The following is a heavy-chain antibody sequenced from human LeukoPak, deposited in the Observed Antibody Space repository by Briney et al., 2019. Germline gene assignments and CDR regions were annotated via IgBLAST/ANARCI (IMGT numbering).Heavy chain of an antibody. CDR3: GRDLGGSGSYYYE. V-gene: IGHV4-38-2*02. J-gene: IGHJ4*02. CDR1: GYSISSGYY. Sequence: KASETLSLTCAVSGYSISSGYYWGWLRQPPGKGLEWIASIYHTGTTYYNPSLKSRVTISLDTSKNQFSLKLSSVTAADTAVYYCGRDLGGSGSYYYEWVQGTLVTVSS. CDR2: IYHTGTT. D-gene: IGHD3-10*01.